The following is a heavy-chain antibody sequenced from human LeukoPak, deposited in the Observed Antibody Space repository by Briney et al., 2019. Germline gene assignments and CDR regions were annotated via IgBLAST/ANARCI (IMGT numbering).Heavy chain of an antibody. D-gene: IGHD6-13*01. V-gene: IGHV4-61*02. CDR2: IYTSGST. CDR3: ARIQRATYSSSWYCDY. CDR1: GGSISSGSYY. Sequence: PSETLSLTCTVSGGSISSGSYYWSWIRQPAGKGLEWIGRIYTSGSTNYNPSLKSRVTISVDTSKNQFSLKLSSVTAADTAVYYCARIQRATYSSSWYCDYWGQGTLVTVSS. J-gene: IGHJ4*02.